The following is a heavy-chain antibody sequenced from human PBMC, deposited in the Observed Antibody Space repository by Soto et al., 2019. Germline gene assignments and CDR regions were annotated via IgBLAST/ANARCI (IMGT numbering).Heavy chain of an antibody. D-gene: IGHD3-16*01. J-gene: IGHJ4*02. V-gene: IGHV3-15*07. CDR3: TTDRGGHGGADF. CDR1: GFTFSNAW. Sequence: EVQLVESGGGLVKPGGSLRLSCAASGFTFSNAWMNWVRQAPGKGLEWVGRIKSKTDGGTTDYAAPVKGRFTISRDDSKNTLSLQMNSLKTEDTAVYYCTTDRGGHGGADFWGQGTLVTVSS. CDR2: IKSKTDGGTT.